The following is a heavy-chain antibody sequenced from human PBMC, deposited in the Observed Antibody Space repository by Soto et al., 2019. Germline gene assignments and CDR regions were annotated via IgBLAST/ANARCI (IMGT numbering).Heavy chain of an antibody. J-gene: IGHJ4*02. CDR2: INPNSGGT. V-gene: IGHV1-2*04. CDR1: GYTFTGYY. Sequence: QVQLVQSGAEVKKPGASVKVSCKASGYTFTGYYMHWVRQAPGQGLEWMGWINPNSGGTNYAQKFQGWVTMTRDTSSSTAYMELSRLRSDDTAVYYCATQRSEGELSFDYWGQGTLVTVSS. CDR3: ATQRSEGELSFDY. D-gene: IGHD3-16*02.